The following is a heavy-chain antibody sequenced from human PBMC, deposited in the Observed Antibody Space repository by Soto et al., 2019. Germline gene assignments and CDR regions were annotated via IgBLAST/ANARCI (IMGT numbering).Heavy chain of an antibody. D-gene: IGHD2-21*01. V-gene: IGHV4-61*01. J-gene: IGHJ4*02. CDR3: TRGGDPYKTGH. Sequence: SETLSLTCPVPGCSVNIVTYYWNWIRQPPGKGLEWIGFIHYSGSTNYNPSLKGRVTMSVDTSKNQFSLKLTSVNTADTAIYYCTRGGDPYKTGHWGQGTLVTVS. CDR1: GCSVNIVTYY. CDR2: IHYSGST.